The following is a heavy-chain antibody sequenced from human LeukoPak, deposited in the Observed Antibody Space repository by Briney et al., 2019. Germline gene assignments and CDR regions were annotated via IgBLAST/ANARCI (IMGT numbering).Heavy chain of an antibody. CDR3: ARGGSYSRY. Sequence: PGGSLRLSCVASGFTFSTYSMSWVRQAPGKGLEWVANIKEDGSAKYYVDSVKGRLTISRDNAGNSLYLQMNSLRAEDTAVYYCARGGSYSRYWGQGTLVTVSS. D-gene: IGHD1-26*01. J-gene: IGHJ4*02. CDR2: IKEDGSAK. V-gene: IGHV3-7*01. CDR1: GFTFSTYS.